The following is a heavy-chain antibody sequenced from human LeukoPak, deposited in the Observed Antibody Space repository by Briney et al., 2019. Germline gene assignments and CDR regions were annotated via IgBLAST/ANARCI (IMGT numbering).Heavy chain of an antibody. Sequence: PGGSLRLSCAASGFTFSSYWMHWVRQAPGKGLVWVSRINSDGSSTSYADSVKGRFTISRDNAKDTLYLQMNSLRAEDTAVYYCARGLVCSSTSCYRGFDYWGQGTLVTVSS. CDR1: GFTFSSYW. CDR3: ARGLVCSSTSCYRGFDY. V-gene: IGHV3-74*01. D-gene: IGHD2-2*02. J-gene: IGHJ4*02. CDR2: INSDGSST.